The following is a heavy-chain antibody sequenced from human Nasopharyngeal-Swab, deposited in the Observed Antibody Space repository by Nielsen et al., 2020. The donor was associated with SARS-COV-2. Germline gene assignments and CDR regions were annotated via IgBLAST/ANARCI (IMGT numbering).Heavy chain of an antibody. CDR2: ISSSGSTI. CDR1: GFTFTTSS. CDR3: AKVTTRSHPNI. V-gene: IGHV3-21*04. Sequence: GGSLRLSCEASGFTFTTSSMNWVRQAPGKGLEWVSSISSSGSTIYYADSVKGRFTISRDNAKNSLYLQMNSLRAEDTAVYYCAKVTTRSHPNIWGQGTMVTVSS. J-gene: IGHJ3*02. D-gene: IGHD4-17*01.